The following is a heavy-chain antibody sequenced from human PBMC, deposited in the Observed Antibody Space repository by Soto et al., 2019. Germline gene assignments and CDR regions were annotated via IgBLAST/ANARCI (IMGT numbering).Heavy chain of an antibody. D-gene: IGHD2-8*01. CDR3: VRQRTSVLSQAYFDY. CDR2: VYYRGRS. J-gene: IGHJ4*02. Sequence: PSETLSLTCTVSGGSVRNSNYYWGWIRQSPGKGLEWIGSVYYRGRSYSKSSVKSRITISVDTSKNQFSLNLNSVTASDTAVYFCVRQRTSVLSQAYFDYWGPGALVTVSS. V-gene: IGHV4-39*01. CDR1: GGSVRNSNYY.